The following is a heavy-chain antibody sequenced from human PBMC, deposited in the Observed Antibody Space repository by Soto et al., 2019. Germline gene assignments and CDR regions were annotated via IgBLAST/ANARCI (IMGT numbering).Heavy chain of an antibody. CDR3: VVDTSGLLDY. CDR1: GFTFNTYV. CDR2: IWYDGNKK. V-gene: IGHV3-33*03. Sequence: PGGSLRLSCAASGFTFNTYVMSWVRQAPGKGLEWVAVIWYDGNKKYYGDSVRGRFTISRDNSKNTLYLEMNSLRAEDTAVYYCVVDTSGLLDYWGQGTQVTVSS. D-gene: IGHD3-22*01. J-gene: IGHJ4*02.